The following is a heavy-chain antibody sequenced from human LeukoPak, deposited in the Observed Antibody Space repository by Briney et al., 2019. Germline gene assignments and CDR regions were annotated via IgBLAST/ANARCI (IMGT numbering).Heavy chain of an antibody. V-gene: IGHV1-8*01. J-gene: IGHJ4*02. CDR3: ARGVTGTFHY. CDR2: MNPNTGNT. Sequence: ASVKVSCKASGYTFTSYDINWVRQGTGQGIEWMGWMNPNTGNTGFAPKFQGRVTMTRNTSIDIAYMELRSLRFDDTAIYYCARGVTGTFHYWGQGTLLTVSS. D-gene: IGHD1-1*01. CDR1: GYTFTSYD.